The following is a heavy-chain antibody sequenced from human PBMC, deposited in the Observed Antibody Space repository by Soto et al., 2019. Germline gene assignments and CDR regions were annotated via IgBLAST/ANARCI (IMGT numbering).Heavy chain of an antibody. CDR3: AHRTTTVTWWFDP. CDR2: INAGNGNT. J-gene: IGHJ5*02. V-gene: IGHV1-3*01. Sequence: ASVKVSCKASGYTFTSYDMHWVRQAPGQRLEWMGWINAGNGNTKYSQKFQGRLTITKDTSKNQVVLTMTNMDPADTATYFCAHRTTTVTWWFDPWGQGTLVTVSS. D-gene: IGHD4-17*01. CDR1: GYTFTSYD.